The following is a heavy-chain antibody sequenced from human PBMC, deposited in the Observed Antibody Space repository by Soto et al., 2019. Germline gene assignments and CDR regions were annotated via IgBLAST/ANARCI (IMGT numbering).Heavy chain of an antibody. Sequence: PGGSLRLSCAASGFTFSSYGMHWVRQAPGKGLEWVAVIWYDGSNKYYADSVKGRFTISRDNSKNTLYLQMNSLRAEDTAVYYCARDSRYGSGSYRYYYGTDVWGQGTTVTVSS. J-gene: IGHJ6*02. CDR1: GFTFSSYG. V-gene: IGHV3-33*01. CDR2: IWYDGSNK. CDR3: ARDSRYGSGSYRYYYGTDV. D-gene: IGHD3-10*01.